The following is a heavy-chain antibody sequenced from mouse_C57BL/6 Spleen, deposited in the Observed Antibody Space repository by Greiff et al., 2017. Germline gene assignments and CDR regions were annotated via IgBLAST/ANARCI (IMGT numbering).Heavy chain of an antibody. D-gene: IGHD2-4*01. J-gene: IGHJ2*01. V-gene: IGHV1-64*01. CDR1: GYTFTSYW. CDR3: ARSTMITTTCDFDY. Sequence: QVQLQQPGAELVKPGASVKLSCKASGYTFTSYWMHWVKQRPGQGLEWIGMIHPNIGSTNYNEKFKSKATLTVDKSSSTAYMQLSSLTSEDSAVYYCARSTMITTTCDFDYWGQSTTLTGSS. CDR2: IHPNIGST.